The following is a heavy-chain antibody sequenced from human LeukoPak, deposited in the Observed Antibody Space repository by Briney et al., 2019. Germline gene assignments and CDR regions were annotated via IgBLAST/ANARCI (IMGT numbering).Heavy chain of an antibody. D-gene: IGHD2-2*01. Sequence: ASVKVSCKASGYTFTSYGISWVRQAPGQGLEWMGWISAYNGNTNYAQKLQGRVTMTTDTSTSTAYMELRSLRSDDTAVYYCARDPMVVVVPAAAFDAFDIWGQGTMVTVSS. V-gene: IGHV1-18*01. J-gene: IGHJ3*02. CDR2: ISAYNGNT. CDR1: GYTFTSYG. CDR3: ARDPMVVVVPAAAFDAFDI.